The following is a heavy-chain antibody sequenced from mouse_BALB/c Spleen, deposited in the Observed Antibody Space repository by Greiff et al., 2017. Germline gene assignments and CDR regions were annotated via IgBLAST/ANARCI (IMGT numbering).Heavy chain of an antibody. D-gene: IGHD2-10*01. V-gene: IGHV14-3*02. Sequence: EVKLQESGAELVKPGASVKLSCTASGFNIKDTYMHWVKQRPEQGLEWIGRIDPANGNTKYDPKFQGKATITADTSSNTAYLQLSSLTSEDTAVYYCAKGLHEGDYWGQGTSVTVSS. CDR2: IDPANGNT. CDR3: AKGLHEGDY. J-gene: IGHJ4*01. CDR1: GFNIKDTY.